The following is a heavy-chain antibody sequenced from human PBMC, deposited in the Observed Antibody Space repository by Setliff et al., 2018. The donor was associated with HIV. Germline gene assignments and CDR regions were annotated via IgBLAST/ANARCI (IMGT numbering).Heavy chain of an antibody. D-gene: IGHD5-12*01. CDR2: IYHGGST. CDR1: GGSISSSNW. J-gene: IGHJ6*03. Sequence: PSETLSLTCAVFGGSISSSNWWRWVRQPPGKGLEWIGEIYHGGSTNYNPSLKSRVTISVDKSKNQFSLKLSSVPAADTAVYYCARVGEGYSGDMDVWGKGTTVTVSS. V-gene: IGHV4-4*02. CDR3: ARVGEGYSGDMDV.